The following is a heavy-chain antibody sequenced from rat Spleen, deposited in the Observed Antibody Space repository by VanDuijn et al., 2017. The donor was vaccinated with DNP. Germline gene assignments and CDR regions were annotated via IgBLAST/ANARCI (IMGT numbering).Heavy chain of an antibody. CDR2: ITSSGGST. D-gene: IGHD1-4*01. CDR3: ARDMTGMGAMDA. Sequence: EVQLVESGGDLVQPGRSLKLSCLASGFTFNNYWMTWIRQVPGKGLEWVASITSSGGSTYYPDSVKGRFTISRDNAKNTLYLQMNSLRSEDTATYYCARDMTGMGAMDAWGQGTSVTVSS. CDR1: GFTFNNYW. J-gene: IGHJ4*01. V-gene: IGHV5-31*01.